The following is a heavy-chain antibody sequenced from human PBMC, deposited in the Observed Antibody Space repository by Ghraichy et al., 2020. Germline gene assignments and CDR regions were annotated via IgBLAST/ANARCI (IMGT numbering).Heavy chain of an antibody. Sequence: SETLSLTCTVSGGFIRSQFWCWTRQPPGKGLEWIGYISYTGNTNYSPSLGGRATISLDPSKNQFSLSLTSVNAADTAVYYCARRGRGYSLYYYGLDVWGPGTTVTVSS. V-gene: IGHV4-59*08. J-gene: IGHJ6*02. CDR1: GGFIRSQF. CDR2: ISYTGNT. D-gene: IGHD5-18*01. CDR3: ARRGRGYSLYYYGLDV.